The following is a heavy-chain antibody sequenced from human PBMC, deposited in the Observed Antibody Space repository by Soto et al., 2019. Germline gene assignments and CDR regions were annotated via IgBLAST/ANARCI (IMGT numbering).Heavy chain of an antibody. CDR1: GFTFSSDA. CDR2: ISGSGGST. V-gene: IGHV3-23*01. Sequence: GSXRRSGAASGFTFSSDAMRCFRQAPGKGLEWVSAISGSGGSTYYADSVKGRFTISRDNSKNTLYLQMNSLRAEDTAVYYCAAAGRSSSPDYWGQGTLVTVSS. D-gene: IGHD6-6*01. J-gene: IGHJ4*02. CDR3: AAAGRSSSPDY.